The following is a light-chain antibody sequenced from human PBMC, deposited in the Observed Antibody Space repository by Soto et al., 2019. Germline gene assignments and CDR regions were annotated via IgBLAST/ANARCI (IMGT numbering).Light chain of an antibody. J-gene: IGKJ3*01. CDR1: QTISSN. V-gene: IGKV3-15*01. Sequence: DIVMTQSPATLSVSPGERATLSCRASQTISSNLAWYQQKPGQTPRLLIYGASTRAAGIPARFSGSGYGTDFTLTITSLQSEDFAVYYCQQYNNWPPFTFGPGTKVDIK. CDR3: QQYNNWPPFT. CDR2: GAS.